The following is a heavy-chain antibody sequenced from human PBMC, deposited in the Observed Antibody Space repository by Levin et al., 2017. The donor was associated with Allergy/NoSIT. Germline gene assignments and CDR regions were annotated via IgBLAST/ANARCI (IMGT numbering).Heavy chain of an antibody. V-gene: IGHV1-46*01. CDR3: ARDVSGIYSFDF. CDR1: GYTFSSHH. J-gene: IGHJ4*02. CDR2: MKPSGESA. D-gene: IGHD1-26*01. Sequence: ASVKVSCETSGYTFSSHHIHWVRQAPGQGLEWIGIMKPSGESASFAQKFQGRVAMTRDRSTTTVNMELSSLTTDDTAVYYCARDVSGIYSFDFWGQGTLVTVSS.